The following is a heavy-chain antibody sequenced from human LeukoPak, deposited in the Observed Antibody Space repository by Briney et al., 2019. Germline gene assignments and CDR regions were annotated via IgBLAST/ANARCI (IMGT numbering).Heavy chain of an antibody. CDR1: GFTFSSYS. CDR3: ARDAMYNWNYGGGDY. CDR2: ISSSSSAI. J-gene: IGHJ4*02. Sequence: GGSLRLSCAASGFTFSSYSMNWVRQAPGKGLEWVSYISSSSSAIYYADSVKGRFTISRDNAKNSLYLQMNSLRAEDTAVYYCARDAMYNWNYGGGDYWGQGTLVTVSS. D-gene: IGHD1-7*01. V-gene: IGHV3-48*04.